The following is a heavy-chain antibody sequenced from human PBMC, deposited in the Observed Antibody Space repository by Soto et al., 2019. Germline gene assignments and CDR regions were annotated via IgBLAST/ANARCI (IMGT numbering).Heavy chain of an antibody. CDR2: IYYSGST. D-gene: IGHD3-22*01. Sequence: QVQLQESGPGLVKPSETLSLTCTVSGGSISSYYWSWIRQPPGKGLEWIGYIYYSGSTNYNPSLKSRVTISVDTSKNQFSRKLSSVTAADTAVYYCARLYYYDGSGSPSIDYWGQGTLVTVSS. CDR1: GGSISSYY. J-gene: IGHJ4*02. V-gene: IGHV4-59*08. CDR3: ARLYYYDGSGSPSIDY.